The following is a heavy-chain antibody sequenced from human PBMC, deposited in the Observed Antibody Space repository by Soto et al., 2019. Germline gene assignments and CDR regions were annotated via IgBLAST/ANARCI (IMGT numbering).Heavy chain of an antibody. CDR1: GGSISSGDYY. J-gene: IGHJ4*02. CDR2: IYYSGGT. Sequence: PSETLSLTCTVSGGSISSGDYYWSWIRQPPGKGLEWIGYIYYSGGTYYNPSLKSRVTISVDTSKNQFSLKLSPVTAADAAVYYCARGATAYFDYWGQGTLVTVSS. V-gene: IGHV4-30-4*01. CDR3: ARGATAYFDY.